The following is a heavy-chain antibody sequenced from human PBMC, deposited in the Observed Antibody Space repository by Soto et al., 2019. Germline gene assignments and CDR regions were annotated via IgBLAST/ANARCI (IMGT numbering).Heavy chain of an antibody. CDR3: TGASYTRGWWVPPAVDY. CDR1: GFSFGDYA. CDR2: IRSKSFGATT. J-gene: IGHJ4*02. V-gene: IGHV3-49*05. D-gene: IGHD6-19*01. Sequence: KPGGSLRLSCFTSGFSFGDYAMSWFRQAPGKGLEWLSFIRSKSFGATTEYAASVKGRFTISRDDSESIAYLQMNSLKTEDTAVYYCTGASYTRGWWVPPAVDYWGQGALVTVSS.